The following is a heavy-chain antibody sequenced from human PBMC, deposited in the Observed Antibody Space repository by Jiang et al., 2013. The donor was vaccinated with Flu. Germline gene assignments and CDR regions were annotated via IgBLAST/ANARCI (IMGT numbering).Heavy chain of an antibody. J-gene: IGHJ6*02. CDR3: ARSGYYYGSGSYYNEDGMDV. V-gene: IGHV4-4*07. CDR2: IYTSGST. CDR1: GGSISSYY. Sequence: VKPSETLSLTCTVSGGSISSYYWSWIRQPAGKGLEWIGRIYTSGSTNYNPSLKSRVTMSVDTSKNQFSLKLSSVTAADTAVYYCARSGYYYGSGSYYNEDGMDVWGQGTTVTVSS. D-gene: IGHD3-10*01.